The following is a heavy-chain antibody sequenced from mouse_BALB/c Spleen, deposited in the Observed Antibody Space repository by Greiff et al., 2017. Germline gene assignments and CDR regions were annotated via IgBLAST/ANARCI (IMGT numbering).Heavy chain of an antibody. CDR1: GFTFSDYY. CDR2: ISSGSSTI. CDR3: ARSTMTPFAY. D-gene: IGHD2-4*01. J-gene: IGHJ3*01. Sequence: EVQRVESGGGLVKPGGSLKLSCAASGFTFSDYYMYWVRQAPEKGLEWVAYISSGSSTIYYADTVKGRFTISRDNPKNTLFLQMTSLRSEDTAMYYCARSTMTPFAYWGQGTLVTVSA. V-gene: IGHV5-17*01.